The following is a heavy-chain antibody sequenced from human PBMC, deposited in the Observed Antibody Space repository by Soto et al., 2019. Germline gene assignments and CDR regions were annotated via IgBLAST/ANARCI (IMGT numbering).Heavy chain of an antibody. J-gene: IGHJ4*02. V-gene: IGHV4-30-2*01. CDR1: GVSISSGGYS. Sequence: SETLSLTCAVSGVSISSGGYSWSWIRQPPGKGLEWIGYIYHSGSTYYNPSLKSRVTISVDRSKNQFSLKLSSVTAADTAVYYCARAVLPATAPFDYWGQGTLVTVSS. D-gene: IGHD2-2*01. CDR3: ARAVLPATAPFDY. CDR2: IYHSGST.